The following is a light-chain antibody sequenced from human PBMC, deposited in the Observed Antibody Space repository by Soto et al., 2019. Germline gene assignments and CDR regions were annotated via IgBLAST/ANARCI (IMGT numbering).Light chain of an antibody. V-gene: IGKV1-5*03. CDR2: KAS. CDR3: QLYNSYLWR. J-gene: IGKJ1*01. CDR1: QSIGSW. Sequence: DIQMTQSPSTLSASVGDRVGITCRASQSIGSWVAWYQQKPGKAPKVLISKASTLESGVPARFSGSGSGTEFTLTIISLQPDDVATYYCQLYNSYLWRFXQGTKVDIK.